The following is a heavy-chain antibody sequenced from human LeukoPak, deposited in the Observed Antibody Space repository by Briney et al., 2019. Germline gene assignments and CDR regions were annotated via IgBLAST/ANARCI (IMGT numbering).Heavy chain of an antibody. CDR1: GYTFTGYY. CDR3: ARDRRYCSSTSCWDDP. CDR2: INPNSGGT. J-gene: IGHJ5*02. V-gene: IGHV1-2*02. Sequence: ASVKVSCKASGYTFTGYYMHWVRQAPGQGLECMGWINPNSGGTNYAQKFQGRVTMTRDTSISTAYMELSRLRSDDTAVYYCARDRRYCSSTSCWDDPWGQGTLVTVSS. D-gene: IGHD2-2*01.